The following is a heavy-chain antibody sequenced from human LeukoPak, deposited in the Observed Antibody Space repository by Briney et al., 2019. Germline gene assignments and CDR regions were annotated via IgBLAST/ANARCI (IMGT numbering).Heavy chain of an antibody. Sequence: GESLQISCKGSGYSFTSYWIAWVRQAPGKGLEWVSAISGSGGSTYYADSVKGRFTISRDNSKNTLYLQMNSLRAEDTAVYYCAKVGYNWNYGPDYWGQGTLVTVSS. CDR3: AKVGYNWNYGPDY. CDR2: ISGSGGST. V-gene: IGHV3-23*01. D-gene: IGHD1-7*01. J-gene: IGHJ4*02. CDR1: GYSFTSYW.